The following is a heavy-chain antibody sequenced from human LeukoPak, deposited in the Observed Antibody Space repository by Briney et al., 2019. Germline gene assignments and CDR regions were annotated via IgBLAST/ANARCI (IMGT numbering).Heavy chain of an antibody. J-gene: IGHJ4*02. CDR1: GGSISSSSYY. CDR2: IYYSGST. V-gene: IGHV4-39*07. D-gene: IGHD5-12*01. CDR3: AREIYSGYDVFDY. Sequence: SETLSLTCTVSGGSISSSSYYWGWLRQPPGTGLEWIGSIYYSGSTYYNPSLKGRVTISVDTSKNQFSLKLSSVTAADTAVYYCAREIYSGYDVFDYWGQGTLVTVSS.